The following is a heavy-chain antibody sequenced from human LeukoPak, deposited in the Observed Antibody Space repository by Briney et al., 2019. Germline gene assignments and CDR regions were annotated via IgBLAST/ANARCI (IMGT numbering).Heavy chain of an antibody. CDR1: GASISGSGYY. J-gene: IGHJ4*02. CDR3: AKSGGYGLIDY. D-gene: IGHD1-26*01. Sequence: PLETLSLTCAVSGASISGSGYYWGWIRQPPGKGLEWIGNIYYSGSTYYNASLQSRVTISIDMSKNEFSLRLNSVTAADTAMYYCAKSGGYGLIDYWGQGTLVTVSS. CDR2: IYYSGST. V-gene: IGHV4-39*01.